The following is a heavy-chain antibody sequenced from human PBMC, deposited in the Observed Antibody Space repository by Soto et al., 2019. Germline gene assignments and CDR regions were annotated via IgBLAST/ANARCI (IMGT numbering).Heavy chain of an antibody. CDR1: GGSISSGGYY. CDR2: IYYNGDT. J-gene: IGHJ4*02. V-gene: IGHV4-31*01. D-gene: IGHD7-27*01. Sequence: QVQLQESGPGLVKPSQTLSLTCTVSGGSISSGGYYWSWIRQHPGKGLEGIGYIYYNGDTYYNPSLKSPVSISIDTSKNQFSLRLTSVTAADTAVYYCARSHRDNWGSPDYFDYWGQGTLVTVSS. CDR3: ARSHRDNWGSPDYFDY.